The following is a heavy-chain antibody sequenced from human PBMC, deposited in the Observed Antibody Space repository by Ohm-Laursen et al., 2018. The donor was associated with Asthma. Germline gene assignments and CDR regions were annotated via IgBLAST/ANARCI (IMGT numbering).Heavy chain of an antibody. CDR2: IYIANT. J-gene: IGHJ4*02. V-gene: IGHV1-18*01. D-gene: IGHD2-21*01. Sequence: ASVTVSCKVSGYSVTSYAFSWVRQAPGQRPEWMGWIYIANTNYAPKFRDRVTMTTDTSTNTLYMELRRLKSDDTAVYYCVRDVVDRFDDWGQGSLVIVSS. CDR1: GYSVTSYA. CDR3: VRDVVDRFDD.